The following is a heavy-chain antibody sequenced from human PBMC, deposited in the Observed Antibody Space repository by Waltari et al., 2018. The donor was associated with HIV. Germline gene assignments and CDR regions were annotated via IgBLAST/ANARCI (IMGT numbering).Heavy chain of an antibody. V-gene: IGHV3-30*01. D-gene: IGHD2-15*01. CDR3: ARDILVVVTATSY. Sequence: QVQLVESGGGVVQPGRSLRLSCAASGFTFSTYAMHWVRQAPGKGLEWVAVISYDGMNKYYADSVKGRFTISRDNSKNTLYLQMNSLRAEDTAVYYCARDILVVVTATSYWGQGTLVTVSS. J-gene: IGHJ4*02. CDR2: ISYDGMNK. CDR1: GFTFSTYA.